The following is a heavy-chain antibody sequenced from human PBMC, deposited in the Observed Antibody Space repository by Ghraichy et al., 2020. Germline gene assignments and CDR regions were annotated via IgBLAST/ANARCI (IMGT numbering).Heavy chain of an antibody. CDR2: INHSGST. J-gene: IGHJ6*02. D-gene: IGHD5-12*01. Sequence: SETLSLTCVVYGGSFSGYYWSWIRQPPGKGLEWMGEINHSGSTNYNPSLKSRVTISVDTSKNQFSLKLSSVTAADTAVYYCARVRVDSGEARVSYGMDVWGQGTTVTVSS. CDR1: GGSFSGYY. CDR3: ARVRVDSGEARVSYGMDV. V-gene: IGHV4-34*01.